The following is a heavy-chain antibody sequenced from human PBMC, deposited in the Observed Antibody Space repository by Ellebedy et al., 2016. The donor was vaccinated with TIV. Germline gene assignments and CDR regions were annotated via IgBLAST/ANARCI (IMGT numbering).Heavy chain of an antibody. J-gene: IGHJ5*02. CDR3: AREDAYDYVWGTARFDP. CDR1: GGTFSSYA. V-gene: IGHV1-69*06. CDR2: IIPIFGTA. Sequence: SVKVSXXASGGTFSSYAISWVRQAPGQGLEWMGGIIPIFGTANYAQKFQGRVTITADKSASTAYMELSSLRSEDTAVYYCAREDAYDYVWGTARFDPWGQGTLVTVSS. D-gene: IGHD3-16*01.